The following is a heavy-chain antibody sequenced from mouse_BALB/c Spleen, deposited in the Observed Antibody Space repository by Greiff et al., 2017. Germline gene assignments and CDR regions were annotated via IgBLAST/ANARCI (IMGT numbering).Heavy chain of an antibody. CDR1: GFTFSSYG. V-gene: IGHV5-6-3*01. Sequence: EVKLMESGGGLVQPGGSLKLSCAASGFTFSSYGMSWVRQTPDKRLELVATINSNGGSTYYPDSVKGRFTISRDNAKNTLYLQMSSLKSEDTAMYYCARGAARATPFDYWGQGTTLTVSS. D-gene: IGHD3-1*01. CDR3: ARGAARATPFDY. J-gene: IGHJ2*01. CDR2: INSNGGST.